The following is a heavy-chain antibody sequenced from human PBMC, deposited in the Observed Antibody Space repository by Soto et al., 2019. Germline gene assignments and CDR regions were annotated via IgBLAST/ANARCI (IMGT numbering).Heavy chain of an antibody. CDR2: ISYDGSNK. D-gene: IGHD5-12*01. V-gene: IGHV3-30*18. Sequence: QVQLVESGGGVVQPGRSLRLSCAASGFTFSSYGMHWVRQAPGKGLEWVAVISYDGSNKYYADSVKGRFTISRDNSKNTLYLQMNSLRAEDTAVYYCAKRFPKSGYASWFDPWGQGTLVTVSS. CDR3: AKRFPKSGYASWFDP. CDR1: GFTFSSYG. J-gene: IGHJ5*02.